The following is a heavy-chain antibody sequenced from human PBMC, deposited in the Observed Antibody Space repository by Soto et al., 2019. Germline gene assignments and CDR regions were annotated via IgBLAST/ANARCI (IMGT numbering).Heavy chain of an antibody. CDR3: ARSREQWLVDAFDI. J-gene: IGHJ3*02. D-gene: IGHD6-19*01. CDR2: VNPTGTT. Sequence: SETLSLTCAVYGGSFSAFYWSWIRQSPGKELEWIGEVNPTGTTKYNPSLKSRVTMSLDTSKKQFSLNLNSMTAADTALYYCARSREQWLVDAFDIWGQGTMVTVSS. V-gene: IGHV4-34*01. CDR1: GGSFSAFY.